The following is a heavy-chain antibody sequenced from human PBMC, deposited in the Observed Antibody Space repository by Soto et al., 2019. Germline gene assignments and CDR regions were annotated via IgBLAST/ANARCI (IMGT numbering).Heavy chain of an antibody. CDR3: VPFFPDGSGYYGMDV. V-gene: IGHV3-73*02. CDR2: IANKDDRSAT. J-gene: IGHJ6*02. Sequence: EVQLVESGGGLVQPGGSLKLSCAASGFTFSGSHMHWVRQASGQGLEWVGRIANKDDRSATAYGASGKVRLTISRDDSKNTPYLQMNSLKTEDTAVYYCVPFFPDGSGYYGMDVWGQGTTVTVSS. CDR1: GFTFSGSH. D-gene: IGHD3-10*01.